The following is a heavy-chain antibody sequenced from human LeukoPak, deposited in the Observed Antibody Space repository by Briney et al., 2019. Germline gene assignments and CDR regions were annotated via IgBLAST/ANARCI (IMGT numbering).Heavy chain of an antibody. J-gene: IGHJ3*02. D-gene: IGHD6-13*01. CDR3: ARDPVSGELVPYHDAFDI. V-gene: IGHV3-7*01. Sequence: GGSLRLSCAASGFTFSSYWMSWGRQAPGKGLEWVANIKQDGSEKYYVDSVKGRFTISRDNAKNSLYLQMNSLRAEDTAVYYCARDPVSGELVPYHDAFDIGGQGTMVTVSS. CDR2: IKQDGSEK. CDR1: GFTFSSYW.